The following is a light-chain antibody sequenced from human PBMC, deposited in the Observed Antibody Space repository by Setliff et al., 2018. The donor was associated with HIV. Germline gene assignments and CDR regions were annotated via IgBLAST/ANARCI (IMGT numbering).Light chain of an antibody. J-gene: IGLJ1*01. CDR1: SSDVGGYND. V-gene: IGLV2-14*03. CDR2: DVT. CDR3: SSYATTSTYL. Sequence: QSVLTQPASVSGSPGQSITISCTGTSSDVGGYNDVSWFQQHPGKAPKPIIYDVTSRPSGVSNRFSGSKSGNTASLTISGLQAEDEADYYCSSYATTSTYLFGAGTKV.